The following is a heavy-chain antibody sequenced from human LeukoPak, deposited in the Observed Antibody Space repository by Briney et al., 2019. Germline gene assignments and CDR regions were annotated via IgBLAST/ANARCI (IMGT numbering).Heavy chain of an antibody. V-gene: IGHV3-30*18. CDR3: AKSGSGGSYRDNDY. J-gene: IGHJ4*02. CDR1: GFTFSSYG. D-gene: IGHD1-26*01. Sequence: GGSLRLSCAASGFTFSSYGMHWVRQAPGKRLEWVAVITYDAMNAYYADPVKSRFTIFRDNSKNTLYLQMYSLRAEDTAVYYCAKSGSGGSYRDNDYRGQGTLVTVSS. CDR2: ITYDAMNA.